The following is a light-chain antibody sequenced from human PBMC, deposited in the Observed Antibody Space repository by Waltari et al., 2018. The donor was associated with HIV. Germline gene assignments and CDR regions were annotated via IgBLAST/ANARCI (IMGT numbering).Light chain of an antibody. CDR1: QSVNSH. Sequence: EVVMTQSPVTLSVSRGERVTLACRASQSVNSHLAWYQQKPGQAPRLLIYGASTRATGIPARFSGSGSGTEFSLTISSLQSEDFAVYYCQQYNNWPPYTFGQGTKLEIK. J-gene: IGKJ2*01. V-gene: IGKV3-15*01. CDR3: QQYNNWPPYT. CDR2: GAS.